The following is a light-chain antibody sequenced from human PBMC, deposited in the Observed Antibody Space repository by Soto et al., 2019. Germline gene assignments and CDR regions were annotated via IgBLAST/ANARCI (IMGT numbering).Light chain of an antibody. J-gene: IGLJ2*01. Sequence: QTVVTQEPSLTVSPGGTVTLTCGSSTGAVTSNHHPYWFQQKAGQAPRTLIYDTSNKHSCTPARFSGSLLGDKAALTLSGAQPEDEAQYYCLLSYNAARVFGGGTKLTVL. CDR2: DTS. CDR3: LLSYNAARV. CDR1: TGAVTSNHH. V-gene: IGLV7-46*01.